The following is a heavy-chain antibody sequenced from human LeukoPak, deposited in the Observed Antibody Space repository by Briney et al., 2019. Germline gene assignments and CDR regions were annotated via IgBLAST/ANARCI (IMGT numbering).Heavy chain of an antibody. CDR1: GFRFTGYS. CDR3: VKDRPCDTCMLMDV. CDR2: LCRSGEYK. J-gene: IGHJ6*02. Sequence: PGGALRLSCAASGFRFTGYSMSWVRQAPGKGLEWVAGLCRSGEYKYYADSVKGRFTISRDNSKDTVSLQMNSLRAEDSAIYYCVKDRPCDTCMLMDVWGQGTTVTVSS. V-gene: IGHV3-23*01. D-gene: IGHD2-21*02.